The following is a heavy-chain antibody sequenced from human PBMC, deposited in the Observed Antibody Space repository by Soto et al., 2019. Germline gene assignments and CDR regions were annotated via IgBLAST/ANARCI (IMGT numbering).Heavy chain of an antibody. CDR1: GFTFDDYA. Sequence: GGSLRLSCAASGFTFDDYAMHWVRQAPGKGLEWVSGINWNTGSIGYADSVKGRFTISKDTAKNSLYLQMNSLRAEDTALYYCAKGLSGYSYGPFDYWGQGTLVTV. J-gene: IGHJ4*02. D-gene: IGHD5-18*01. CDR3: AKGLSGYSYGPFDY. CDR2: INWNTGSI. V-gene: IGHV3-9*01.